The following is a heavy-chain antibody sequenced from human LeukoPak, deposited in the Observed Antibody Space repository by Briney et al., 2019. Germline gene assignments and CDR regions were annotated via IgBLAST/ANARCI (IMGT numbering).Heavy chain of an antibody. V-gene: IGHV5-51*01. D-gene: IGHD3-10*01. J-gene: IGHJ3*02. CDR3: ARQRERITMVRSDAFDI. CDR2: IYPGDSDT. CDR1: GYSFTSYW. Sequence: GESLKISCKGSGYSFTSYWIGWLRQMPGKGLEWMGIIYPGDSDTRYSPSFQGQVPISADKSISTAYLQWSSLKASDTAMYYCARQRERITMVRSDAFDIWGQGTMVTVSS.